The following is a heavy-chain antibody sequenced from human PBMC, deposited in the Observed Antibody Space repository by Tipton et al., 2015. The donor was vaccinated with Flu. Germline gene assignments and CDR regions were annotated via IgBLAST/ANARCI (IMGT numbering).Heavy chain of an antibody. CDR2: IYYSGST. CDR1: GGSISSYY. V-gene: IGHV4-59*01. J-gene: IGHJ4*02. Sequence: TLSLTCTVSGGSISSYYWSWIRQPPGKGLEWIGYIYYSGSTNYNPSLKSRVTILVDTSKNQFSLKLSSVTAADTAVYYCARVRDGYRVDYWGQGTLVTVSS. CDR3: ARVRDGYRVDY. D-gene: IGHD5-24*01.